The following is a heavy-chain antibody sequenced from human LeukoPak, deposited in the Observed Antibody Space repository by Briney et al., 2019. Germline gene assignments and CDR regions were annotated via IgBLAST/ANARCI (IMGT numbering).Heavy chain of an antibody. CDR3: AREYYYDNNAGNY. CDR1: GFTFSSYE. CDR2: ISSSGTTI. V-gene: IGHV3-48*03. J-gene: IGHJ4*02. Sequence: GGSLRLSCAASGFTFSSYEMNWVRQAPGKGLEWVSYISSSGTTIYYAYSVKGRFTISRENGKNSLYMQMNSLRAEDTAVYYCAREYYYDNNAGNYWGQGTLVTVSS. D-gene: IGHD3-22*01.